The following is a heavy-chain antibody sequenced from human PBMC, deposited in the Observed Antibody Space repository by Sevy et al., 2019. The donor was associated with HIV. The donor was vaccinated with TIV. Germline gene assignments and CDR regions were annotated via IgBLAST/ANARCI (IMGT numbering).Heavy chain of an antibody. CDR3: VTGGRHRDVYNRKDAFDI. Sequence: GGSLRLSCAASGFTFSSYEMNWVRQAPGKGLEWLSNVSSSGSSTYYADSVKGRFTISRDNAKNSLYLQMNSLRAEDTAVYYWVTGGRHRDVYNRKDAFDIWGQGTMVTVSS. J-gene: IGHJ3*02. D-gene: IGHD1-1*01. V-gene: IGHV3-48*03. CDR1: GFTFSSYE. CDR2: VSSSGSST.